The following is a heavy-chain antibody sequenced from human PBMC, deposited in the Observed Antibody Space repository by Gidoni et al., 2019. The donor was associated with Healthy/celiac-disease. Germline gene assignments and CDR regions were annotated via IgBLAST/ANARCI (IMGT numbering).Heavy chain of an antibody. V-gene: IGHV3-48*03. CDR2: ISSSSSTI. J-gene: IGHJ6*02. D-gene: IGHD5-12*01. CDR3: ARVRGDYYYYYGMDV. Sequence: EVQPVASGGGLVQPGWSLRLSCAASGSTFSSYEMNWVRQAPGKGLEWVSYISSSSSTIYYADSVKGRFTISRDNAKNSLYLQMSRLRAEDTAVYYCARVRGDYYYYYGMDVWGQGTTVTVSS. CDR1: GSTFSSYE.